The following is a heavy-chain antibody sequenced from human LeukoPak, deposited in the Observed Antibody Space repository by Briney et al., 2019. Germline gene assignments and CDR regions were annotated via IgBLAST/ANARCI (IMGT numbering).Heavy chain of an antibody. V-gene: IGHV4-31*03. J-gene: IGHJ1*01. CDR1: GGSISSGGYY. Sequence: SQTLSLTCTVSGGSISSGGYYWTWIRQHPGKGLEWIGYIYYSGKTYYNPSLKSRVTISVDPSKKQFSLNLSSVTAADTAVYYCAMYCSGGNCLHAEYFQHWGQGTLVSVSS. CDR2: IYYSGKT. CDR3: AMYCSGGNCLHAEYFQH. D-gene: IGHD2-15*01.